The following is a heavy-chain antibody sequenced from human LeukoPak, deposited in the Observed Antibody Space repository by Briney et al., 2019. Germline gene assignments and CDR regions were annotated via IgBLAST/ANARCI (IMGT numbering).Heavy chain of an antibody. Sequence: GRSLRLSCAASGFTFSSYAMHWVRQAPGKGLEWVAVISYDGSNEYYADSVKGRFTISRDNSKNTLYLQMNSLRAEDTAVYYCARAHSSSWYYFDYWGQGTLVTVSS. J-gene: IGHJ4*02. CDR3: ARAHSSSWYYFDY. D-gene: IGHD6-13*01. V-gene: IGHV3-30-3*01. CDR1: GFTFSSYA. CDR2: ISYDGSNE.